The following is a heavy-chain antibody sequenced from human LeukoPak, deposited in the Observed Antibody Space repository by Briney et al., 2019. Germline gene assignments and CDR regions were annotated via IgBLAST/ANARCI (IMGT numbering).Heavy chain of an antibody. Sequence: GGSLRLSCAASGFSFSSYAMSWVRQAPGKGLEWVSAITDSGGSTYHADSVKGRFTISRDNSKNALFLQMNSLRVEDTAVYYCAKGSSSSRPYYFDYWGQGTLVTVSS. CDR1: GFSFSSYA. CDR2: ITDSGGST. V-gene: IGHV3-23*01. CDR3: AKGSSSSRPYYFDY. D-gene: IGHD6-6*01. J-gene: IGHJ4*02.